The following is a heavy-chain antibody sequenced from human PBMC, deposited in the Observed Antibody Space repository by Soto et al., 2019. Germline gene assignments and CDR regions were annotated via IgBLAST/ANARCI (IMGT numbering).Heavy chain of an antibody. Sequence: PGGSLRLSCAASGFTFSSYAMSWVRQPPGKGLEWVSAISPSASDTLYADSVKGRFTISRDNSQNTLFLQMTSLRAEDTAVYYCARGRKWEPSRTGAFDIWGQGTMVTVSS. V-gene: IGHV3-23*01. CDR1: GFTFSSYA. J-gene: IGHJ3*02. CDR3: ARGRKWEPSRTGAFDI. D-gene: IGHD1-26*01. CDR2: ISPSASDT.